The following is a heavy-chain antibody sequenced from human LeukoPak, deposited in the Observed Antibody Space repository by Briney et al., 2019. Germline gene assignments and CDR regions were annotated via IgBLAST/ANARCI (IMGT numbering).Heavy chain of an antibody. D-gene: IGHD1-7*01. V-gene: IGHV4-4*07. CDR1: GGSISSYY. J-gene: IGHJ3*02. CDR3: AREGLELPDAFDI. Sequence: SETLSLTCTVSGGSISSYYWSWIREPGGKGLEWIGRIYTSRSTNYKPSLKSRVTMSVDTSKHQFSLKLSSVTAADTAVYYCAREGLELPDAFDIWGQGTMVTVSS. CDR2: IYTSRST.